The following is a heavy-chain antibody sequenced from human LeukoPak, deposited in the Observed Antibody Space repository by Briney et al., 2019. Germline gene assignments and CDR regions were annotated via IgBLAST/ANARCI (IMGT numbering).Heavy chain of an antibody. Sequence: SETLTLTCAVSGFTFSSYYLSWIRQPPGKGLEWVGEINHSGSTNYDPSLKSRVTISVDTSKNQFSLMLSSVTAADTAVYYCARQRGSGSYSSYYYYFGMDVWGQGTTVSVSS. CDR1: GFTFSSYY. D-gene: IGHD3-10*01. J-gene: IGHJ6*02. V-gene: IGHV4-34*01. CDR3: ARQRGSGSYSSYYYYFGMDV. CDR2: INHSGST.